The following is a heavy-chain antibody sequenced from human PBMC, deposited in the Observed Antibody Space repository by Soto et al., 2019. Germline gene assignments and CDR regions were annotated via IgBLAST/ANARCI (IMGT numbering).Heavy chain of an antibody. CDR3: AKDILTGYTRCLDY. CDR2: INGGGTST. D-gene: IGHD3-9*01. CDR1: GFTLSSYP. J-gene: IGHJ4*02. V-gene: IGHV3-23*01. Sequence: LRLSCAASGFTLSSYPMSWVRQSPGKALEWVATINGGGTSTYYAASVQGRFTISRDNSKNTLYLQMNSLRAGDTALYYCAKDILTGYTRCLDYWGQGTLVTVSS.